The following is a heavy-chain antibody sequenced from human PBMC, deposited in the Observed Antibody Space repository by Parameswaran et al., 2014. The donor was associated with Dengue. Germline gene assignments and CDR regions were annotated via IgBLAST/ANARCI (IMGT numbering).Heavy chain of an antibody. CDR3: ARDQGNSIYYYFGMDV. CDR2: ISAYNGNT. V-gene: IGHV1-18*01. J-gene: IGHJ6*02. D-gene: IGHD1-1*01. Sequence: SWVRQAPGQGLEWMGWISAYNGNTHYVQKLQGRVTMTRDTSTSTAYMELRSLRSDDTAVYYCARDQGNSIYYYFGMDVWGQGTTVTVSS.